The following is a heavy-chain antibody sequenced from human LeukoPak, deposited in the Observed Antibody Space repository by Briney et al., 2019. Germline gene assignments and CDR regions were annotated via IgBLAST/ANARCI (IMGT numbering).Heavy chain of an antibody. Sequence: GASVKVSCKASGYTFTGYYIHWVRQAPGQGLEWMGWINPNSGGTNYAQKFQGRVTMTRDTSISTAYMELSRLRSDDTAVYYCARDIVATRDYYYYYMDVWGKGTTVTVSS. J-gene: IGHJ6*03. V-gene: IGHV1-2*02. CDR1: GYTFTGYY. CDR2: INPNSGGT. D-gene: IGHD5-12*01. CDR3: ARDIVATRDYYYYYMDV.